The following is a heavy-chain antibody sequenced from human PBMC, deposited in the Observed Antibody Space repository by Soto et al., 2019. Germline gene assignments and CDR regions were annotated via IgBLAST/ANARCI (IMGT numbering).Heavy chain of an antibody. D-gene: IGHD3-16*02. V-gene: IGHV1-18*01. CDR3: ARHASDYIWGSYRLPWFDP. Sequence: ASVKVSCKASGYTFTSYGISWVRQAPGQGLERMGWISAYNGNTNYAQKLQGRVTMTTDTSTSTAYMELRSLRSDDTAVYYCARHASDYIWGSYRLPWFDPWGQGTLVTVSS. CDR2: ISAYNGNT. J-gene: IGHJ5*02. CDR1: GYTFTSYG.